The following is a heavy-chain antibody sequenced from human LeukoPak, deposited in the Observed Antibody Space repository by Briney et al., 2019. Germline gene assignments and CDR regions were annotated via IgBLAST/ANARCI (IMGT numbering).Heavy chain of an antibody. J-gene: IGHJ5*02. D-gene: IGHD2-8*01. CDR1: GGSITSYY. CDR2: SYYSGKT. Sequence: PSETLSLTCSVSGGSITSYYWSWIRQPPRKGLEWIGESYYSGKTHYNPSLKSRVTISVDASKSQLSLTLSSVTAADTAVYYCARHLPRMGWCDPWGQGALLTVSS. V-gene: IGHV4-59*08. CDR3: ARHLPRMGWCDP.